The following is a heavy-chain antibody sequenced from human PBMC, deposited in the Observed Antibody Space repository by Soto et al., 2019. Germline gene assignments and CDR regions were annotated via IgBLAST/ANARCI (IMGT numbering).Heavy chain of an antibody. Sequence: SSVKVSCKASGGTFSSYAISWVRQAPGQRLEWMGAIIPIFVTANYAQKIKGRVTIPAYKSTSTAYMELSSLRSGDTAVYYCARVVTYDYDSSGYYFDYWGQGTMVTV. V-gene: IGHV1-69*06. CDR3: ARVVTYDYDSSGYYFDY. J-gene: IGHJ4*02. CDR1: GGTFSSYA. CDR2: IIPIFVTA. D-gene: IGHD3-22*01.